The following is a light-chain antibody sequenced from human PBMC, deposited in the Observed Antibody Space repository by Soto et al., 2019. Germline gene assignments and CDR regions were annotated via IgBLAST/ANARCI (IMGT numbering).Light chain of an antibody. Sequence: QSVLTQPTSVSGSPGQPIATSCTGACSDVGSYNYVSWYQQHPGKAPKLMVYDVSNRPSGVSNRFSGSKSGNTASLTISGLQAEDEADYYCSSYTSSSTYVFGTGTKVTVL. CDR1: CSDVGSYNY. V-gene: IGLV2-14*01. CDR3: SSYTSSSTYV. CDR2: DVS. J-gene: IGLJ1*01.